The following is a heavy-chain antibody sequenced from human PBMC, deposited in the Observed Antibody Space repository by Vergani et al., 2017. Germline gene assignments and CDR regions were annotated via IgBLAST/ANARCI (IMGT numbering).Heavy chain of an antibody. V-gene: IGHV1-46*03. CDR3: ARDENTMIVVADINHYNWFDP. CDR1: GYTFTSYY. CDR2: INPSGGST. Sequence: QVQLVQSGAEVKKPGASVKVSCKASGYTFTSYYMHWVRQAPGRGLEWMGIINPSGGSTSYAQKFQGRVTMTRDTSTSTVYMELSSLRSEDTAVYYCARDENTMIVVADINHYNWFDPWGQGTLVTVSS. J-gene: IGHJ5*02. D-gene: IGHD3-22*01.